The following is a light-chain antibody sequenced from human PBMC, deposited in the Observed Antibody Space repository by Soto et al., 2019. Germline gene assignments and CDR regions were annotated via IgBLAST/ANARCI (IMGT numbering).Light chain of an antibody. V-gene: IGLV1-51*01. CDR1: SSNIGGNS. CDR3: SAYTARSTLV. CDR2: EVR. Sequence: QSVMTQPPSVSAAPGQKVAISCSGSSSNIGGNSVSWYQQFPGTAPKLIIYEVRNRPSGISSRFSGSRSGSTASLTISGLQPEDEGDYYCSAYTARSTLVFGGGTKLTVL. J-gene: IGLJ3*02.